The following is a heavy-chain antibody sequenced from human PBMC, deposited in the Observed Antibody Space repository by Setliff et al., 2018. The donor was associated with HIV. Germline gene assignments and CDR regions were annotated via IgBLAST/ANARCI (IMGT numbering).Heavy chain of an antibody. CDR3: AKGKSIAVAGTGAFDI. Sequence: PSETLSLTCTVSGGSISSDSYYWGWVRQAPGKGLEWVSAISGSGGSTYYADSVKGRFTISRDNSKNTLYLQMNSLRAEDTAVYYCAKGKSIAVAGTGAFDIWGQGTMVTVSS. CDR2: ISGSGGST. J-gene: IGHJ3*02. CDR1: GGSISSDSYY. V-gene: IGHV3-23*01. D-gene: IGHD6-19*01.